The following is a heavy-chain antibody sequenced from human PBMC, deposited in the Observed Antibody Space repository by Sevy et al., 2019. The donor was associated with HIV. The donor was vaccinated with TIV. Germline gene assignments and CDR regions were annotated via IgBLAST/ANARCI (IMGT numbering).Heavy chain of an antibody. CDR3: ARFRVVVAATPGYDAFDI. V-gene: IGHV1-2*02. CDR1: GYTFTGYY. Sequence: ASVKVSCKASGYTFTGYYMHWVRQPPGQGLEWMGWINPNSGGTNYAQKFQGRVTMTRDTSISTAYMELSRLRSDDTAVYYCARFRVVVAATPGYDAFDIWGQGTMVTVSS. J-gene: IGHJ3*02. D-gene: IGHD2-15*01. CDR2: INPNSGGT.